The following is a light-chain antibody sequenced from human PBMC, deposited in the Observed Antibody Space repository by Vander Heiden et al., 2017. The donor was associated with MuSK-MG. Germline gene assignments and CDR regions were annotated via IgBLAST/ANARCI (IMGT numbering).Light chain of an antibody. V-gene: IGKV3-20*01. Sequence: EIVLTQSPGTLSFPPGERATLSCRASQSVSSSYLAWYQQKPGQAPRLLIYGASSRATGIPDRFSGSGSGTDFTLTISRLEPEDFAVYYCQQYGSSPWTFGQGTKVEIK. CDR2: GAS. CDR1: QSVSSSY. CDR3: QQYGSSPWT. J-gene: IGKJ1*01.